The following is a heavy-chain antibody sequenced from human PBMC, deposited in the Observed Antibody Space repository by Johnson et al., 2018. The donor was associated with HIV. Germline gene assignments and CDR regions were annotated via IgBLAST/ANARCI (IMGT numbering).Heavy chain of an antibody. V-gene: IGHV3-9*01. CDR1: GFTFDDYA. CDR2: ISFNSGSI. CDR3: AKDKRRDGDSSDAVEI. D-gene: IGHD5-24*01. Sequence: VQLVESGGGLVQPGRSLRLSCAASGFTFDDYAMHWVRQAPGNGLEWVSGISFNSGSIGYADSVNGRFTISSDNAKNSLYPKMNSLRAEDTALYYCAKDKRRDGDSSDAVEIWGQGTMVTVSS. J-gene: IGHJ3*02.